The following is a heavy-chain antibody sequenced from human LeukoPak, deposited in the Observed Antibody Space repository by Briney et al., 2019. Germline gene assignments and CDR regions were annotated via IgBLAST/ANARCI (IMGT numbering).Heavy chain of an antibody. V-gene: IGHV6-1*01. CDR1: GDNVSNNSAA. J-gene: IGHJ4*02. CDR2: TYYTSKWYN. CDR3: ARGGQWLILSSFDY. D-gene: IGHD6-19*01. Sequence: SQTLSLTCAISGDNVSNNSAAWNWIRQSPSRGLEWLGRTYYTSKWYNDYAVSVKSRITINPDTSKNQFSLQLNSVTPQDTAVYYCARGGQWLILSSFDYWGQGTLVTVSS.